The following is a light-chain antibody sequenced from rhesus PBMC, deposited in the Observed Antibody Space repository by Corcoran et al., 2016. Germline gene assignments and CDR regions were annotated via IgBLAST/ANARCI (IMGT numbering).Light chain of an antibody. CDR3: LQSKNSPYS. CDR1: ERVSFFGINL. CDR2: QES. V-gene: IGKV7-13*01. Sequence: DIVLTQSPASLAVSPGQRATITCRASERVSFFGINLIHWYQQKPGQPPKHLVYQESNKDTGVPARFSGSGSGTDFTLPINPVEADDAADYYCLQSKNSPYSFGQGTKVEIK. J-gene: IGKJ2*01.